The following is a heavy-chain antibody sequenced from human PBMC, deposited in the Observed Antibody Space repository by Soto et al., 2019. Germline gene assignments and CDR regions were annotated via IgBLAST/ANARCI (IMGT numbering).Heavy chain of an antibody. V-gene: IGHV3-30-3*01. D-gene: IGHD3-22*01. Sequence: QVQLVESGGGVVQPGRSLRLSCAASGFTFSSYAMHWVRQAPGKGLEWVAVISYDGSNKYYADSVKGRFTISRDNSKNTLYLQMNSLRAEDTAVYYCARESYYDSSGYLYYYYGMDVWGQGTTVTVSS. CDR1: GFTFSSYA. CDR3: ARESYYDSSGYLYYYYGMDV. CDR2: ISYDGSNK. J-gene: IGHJ6*02.